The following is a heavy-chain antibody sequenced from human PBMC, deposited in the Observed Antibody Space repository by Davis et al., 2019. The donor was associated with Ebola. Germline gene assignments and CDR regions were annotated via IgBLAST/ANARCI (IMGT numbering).Heavy chain of an antibody. V-gene: IGHV4-4*07. CDR2: ILNTGTS. D-gene: IGHD2-21*01. J-gene: IGHJ4*02. CDR1: GGAFDGFY. CDR3: PRNIPARGTFDY. Sequence: MPSETLSLTCTVSGGAFDGFYWTWIRQSAAHGLEFIGRILNTGTSDYNPSLTRRVTMSVEPSKNHFSLRLSSVTAADTAIYFCPRNIPARGTFDYWGQGALVTVSS.